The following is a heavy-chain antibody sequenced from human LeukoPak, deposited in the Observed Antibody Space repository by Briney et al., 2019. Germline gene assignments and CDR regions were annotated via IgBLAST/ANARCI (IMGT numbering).Heavy chain of an antibody. CDR2: INVGNGNT. D-gene: IGHD5-12*01. CDR3: AASGYVGGADY. CDR1: GYSFTSYW. Sequence: GESLKISCKGSGYSFTSYWIGWVRQMPGKGLEWMGWINVGNGNTKYSQKFQGRVTMTRNTSISTAYMELSSLRSEDTAVYYCAASGYVGGADYWGQGTLVTVSS. J-gene: IGHJ4*02. V-gene: IGHV1/OR15-3*03.